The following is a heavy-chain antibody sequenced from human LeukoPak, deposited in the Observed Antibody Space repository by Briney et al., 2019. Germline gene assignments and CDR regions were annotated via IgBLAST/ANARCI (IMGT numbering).Heavy chain of an antibody. D-gene: IGHD3-22*01. CDR3: ARHYGYYYDSSGYSRFDY. Sequence: SETLSLTCTVSGGSISSSSYYWGWIRQPPGKGLEWIGSIYYSGSTYYNPSLKSRVTISVDTSKNRFSLNLSSVTAADTAVCYCARHYGYYYDSSGYSRFDYWGQGTLVTVSS. CDR2: IYYSGST. V-gene: IGHV4-39*01. J-gene: IGHJ4*02. CDR1: GGSISSSSYY.